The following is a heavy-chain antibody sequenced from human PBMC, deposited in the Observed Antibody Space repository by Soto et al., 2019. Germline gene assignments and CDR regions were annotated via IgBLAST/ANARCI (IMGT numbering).Heavy chain of an antibody. J-gene: IGHJ4*02. Sequence: GGSLRLSCAASGFTFSIYAMNWVRQAPGKGLEWVSIISGSGGTTYYADSVKGRFTISRDNSKNTLYLQMNSLRAEDTAVYYCAKHGDCSSTSCYFDYWAQGTLVTVSS. V-gene: IGHV3-23*01. D-gene: IGHD2-2*01. CDR1: GFTFSIYA. CDR3: AKHGDCSSTSCYFDY. CDR2: ISGSGGTT.